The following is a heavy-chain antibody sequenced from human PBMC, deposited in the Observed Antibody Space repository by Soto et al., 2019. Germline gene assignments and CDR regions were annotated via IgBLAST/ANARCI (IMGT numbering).Heavy chain of an antibody. CDR3: AKVPVGATGRFDY. D-gene: IGHD1-26*01. J-gene: IGHJ4*02. Sequence: GGSLRLSCAGSGFTFSNYAMSWVRQAPGKGLAWVSAISGSGGSTYYADSVKGRFTISRDNSKNTLYLQMNSLRAEDTALYYCAKVPVGATGRFDYWGQGTPGTVSA. V-gene: IGHV3-23*01. CDR1: GFTFSNYA. CDR2: ISGSGGST.